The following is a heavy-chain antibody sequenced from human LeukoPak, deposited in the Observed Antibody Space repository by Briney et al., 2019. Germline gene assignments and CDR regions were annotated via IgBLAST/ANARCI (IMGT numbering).Heavy chain of an antibody. CDR3: ARGGPAARPLAPLRYPFDY. CDR1: GGSFSGYY. J-gene: IGHJ4*02. Sequence: PSETLSLTCAVYGGSFSGYYWTWIRQPPGKGLEWIGEVNHSGSTNYNPSLKSRVTISVATSKNQFSLKLSSVTAADTAMYYCARGGPAARPLAPLRYPFDYWGQGTLVTVSS. D-gene: IGHD6-6*01. CDR2: VNHSGST. V-gene: IGHV4-34*01.